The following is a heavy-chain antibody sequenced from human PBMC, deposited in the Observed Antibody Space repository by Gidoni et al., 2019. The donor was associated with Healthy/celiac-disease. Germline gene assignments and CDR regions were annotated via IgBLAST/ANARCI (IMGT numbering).Heavy chain of an antibody. CDR1: GVTFSRYA. CDR2: IRGSGGST. D-gene: IGHD5-18*01. V-gene: IGHV3-23*01. Sequence: EVQLLESGGGLVQPGGSLRLPCAASGVTFSRYALSWVPQAPGKGLEWVSAIRGSGGSTYYADSVKGRFTISRDNSKNTLYLKMNSLRAEDTAVYYCAKPLGYSSTPPFGYWGQGTLVTVSS. CDR3: AKPLGYSSTPPFGY. J-gene: IGHJ4*02.